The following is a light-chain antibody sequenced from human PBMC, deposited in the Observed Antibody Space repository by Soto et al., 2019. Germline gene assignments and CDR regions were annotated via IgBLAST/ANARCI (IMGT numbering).Light chain of an antibody. CDR3: QQYNNWPQS. V-gene: IGKV3-15*01. CDR1: QSVYSN. Sequence: EIVMTQSPATLSVSPGDRATVSCRASQSVYSNLAWYQQKPGQAPRLLIYGASTRATGIPVRFSGSGSGTEFTLSISSLHSEDFAVYYCQQYNNWPQSFGQGTRLEIK. J-gene: IGKJ2*03. CDR2: GAS.